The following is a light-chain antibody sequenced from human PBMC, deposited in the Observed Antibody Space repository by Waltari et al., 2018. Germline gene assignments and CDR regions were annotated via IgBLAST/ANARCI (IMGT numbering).Light chain of an antibody. CDR1: SSNIGAGYD. CDR2: GNR. V-gene: IGLV1-40*01. Sequence: QSVLTQPPSVSGAPGQRVTLSCTGSSSNIGAGYDVHWYQHRPGTAPKLLIHGNRNRPSGGPDRCSGSKSGTSASLAITGLQADDEADYYCQSYDISLSGYVFGTGTKVTVL. J-gene: IGLJ1*01. CDR3: QSYDISLSGYV.